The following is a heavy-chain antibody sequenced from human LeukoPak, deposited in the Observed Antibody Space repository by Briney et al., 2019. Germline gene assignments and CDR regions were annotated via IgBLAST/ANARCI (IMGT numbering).Heavy chain of an antibody. J-gene: IGHJ4*02. CDR3: ARDVFHRGYSYGYYDY. V-gene: IGHV3-7*01. CDR1: GFTFSSYW. Sequence: WGSLRLSCAASGFTFSSYWMSWVRQAPAKGLEWVANIKQDGSEKYYVDSVKGRFTISRDNAKNSLYLQMNCLRAEDTAVYYCARDVFHRGYSYGYYDYWGQGTLVTVSS. D-gene: IGHD5-18*01. CDR2: IKQDGSEK.